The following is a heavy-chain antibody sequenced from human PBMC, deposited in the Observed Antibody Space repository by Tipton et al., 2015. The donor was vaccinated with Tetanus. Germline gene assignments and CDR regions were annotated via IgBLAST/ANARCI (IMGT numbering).Heavy chain of an antibody. CDR2: ISYSGTP. D-gene: IGHD2-2*01. CDR1: GGSISSGGFF. J-gene: IGHJ4*02. V-gene: IGHV4-31*01. CDR3: ARMSCSTPCSTGGGFDS. Sequence: GLVKPSETLSLTCIVSGGSISSGGFFWTWVRQHPGEGLEWIGYISYSGTPYSNPSLKRPVAISMDKSKNHFSLKLNSVTAADPAIYYCARMSCSTPCSTGGGFDSWGRGALVTVSS.